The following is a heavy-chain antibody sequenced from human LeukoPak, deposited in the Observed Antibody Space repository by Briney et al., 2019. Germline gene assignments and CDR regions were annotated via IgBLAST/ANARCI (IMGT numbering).Heavy chain of an antibody. CDR2: ISSSGSTI. J-gene: IGHJ6*03. CDR3: ARAPTYYDFWSGYMGYYYMDV. Sequence: GGSLRLSCAASGFTFSSYEMNWVRQAPGKGLEWVSYISSSGSTIYYADSVKGRFTISRDNAKNSLYLQMNSLRAEDTAVYYCARAPTYYDFWSGYMGYYYMDVWGKGTTVTVSS. V-gene: IGHV3-48*03. CDR1: GFTFSSYE. D-gene: IGHD3-3*01.